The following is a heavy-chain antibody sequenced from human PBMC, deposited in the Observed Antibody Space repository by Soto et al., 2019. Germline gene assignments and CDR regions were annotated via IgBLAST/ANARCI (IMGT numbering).Heavy chain of an antibody. V-gene: IGHV5-51*01. D-gene: IGHD6-13*01. CDR1: ASDVTSDL. J-gene: IGHJ6*02. CDR3: ARHLGSWSSYYGMDV. Sequence: GDSLEIYGEGSASDVTSDLIGWSRQMPGKGLEWMGIIYPGDSDTRYSPSFQGQVTISADKSISTAYLQWSSLKASDTAMYYCARHLGSWSSYYGMDVWGQGTTVTVSS. CDR2: IYPGDSDT.